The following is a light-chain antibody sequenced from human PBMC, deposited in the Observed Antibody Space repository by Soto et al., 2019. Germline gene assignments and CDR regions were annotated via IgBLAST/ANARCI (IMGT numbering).Light chain of an antibody. J-gene: IGLJ1*01. V-gene: IGLV1-47*01. CDR1: SSNIGSNY. CDR2: RNN. CDR3: AAWDDSLSGRI. Sequence: QSVLTQPPSASGTPGQRVTISCSGSSSNIGSNYGYWYQQLPGTAPKLLIYRNNQRPSGVPDRFSGSKSGTSASLAISGLRSEDEADYYCAAWDDSLSGRIFGTGTKLTVL.